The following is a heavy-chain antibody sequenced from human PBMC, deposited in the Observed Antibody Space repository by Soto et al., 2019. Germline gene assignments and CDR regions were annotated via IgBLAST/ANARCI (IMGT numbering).Heavy chain of an antibody. Sequence: ASVKVSCKAFGDTFSTHYMHWVRQAPGQGLEWMGTINPTGGDTSYAQKFQGRVSMTRDTSTRTFYMELRSLRSEDTAVYFCARNCLDLALPYNYYARWCQGTVVTVS. CDR3: ARNCLDLALPYNYYAR. J-gene: IGHJ5*02. D-gene: IGHD1-1*01. CDR2: INPTGGDT. V-gene: IGHV1-46*01. CDR1: GDTFSTHY.